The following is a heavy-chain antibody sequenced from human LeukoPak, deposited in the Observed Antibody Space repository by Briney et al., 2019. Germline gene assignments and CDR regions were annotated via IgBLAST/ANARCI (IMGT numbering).Heavy chain of an antibody. J-gene: IGHJ5*02. V-gene: IGHV3-21*01. CDR2: INSGSDYI. CDR3: ARDQFGKGNWFDP. Sequence: GGSLRLSCAASGFPLSGYSMTWVRQAPGKELEWVSSINSGSDYILYADSVKGRFTISRDNAKNSLYLQMSSLRAEDTAVYYCARDQFGKGNWFDPWGQGTLVTVSS. CDR1: GFPLSGYS. D-gene: IGHD3-10*01.